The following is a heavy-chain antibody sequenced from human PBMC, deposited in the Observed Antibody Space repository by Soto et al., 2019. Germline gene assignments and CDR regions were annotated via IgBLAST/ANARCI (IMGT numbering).Heavy chain of an antibody. CDR1: GYTFTSYG. CDR3: ARSNYYDSSGYSGYFDY. CDR2: ISAYNGNT. Sequence: ASVKVSCKASGYTFTSYGISWVRQAPGQGLEWMGWISAYNGNTNYAQKLQGRVTMTTDTSTSTAYMELRSLRSDDTAVYYCARSNYYDSSGYSGYFDYWGQGTLVTVSP. J-gene: IGHJ4*02. V-gene: IGHV1-18*01. D-gene: IGHD3-22*01.